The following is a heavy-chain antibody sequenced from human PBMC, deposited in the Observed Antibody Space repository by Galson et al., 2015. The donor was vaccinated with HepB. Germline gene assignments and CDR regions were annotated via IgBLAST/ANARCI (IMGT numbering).Heavy chain of an antibody. CDR2: TYYRSKWLN. CDR1: GDSVSSNNVA. Sequence: CAISGDSVSSNNVAWNWIRQSPSRGLEWLGRTYYRSKWLNEYAVSVKSRITINPDTSKNQFSLQLNSVTPEDTAVYYCARGRPTYFAMDVWGQGTTVTVSS. J-gene: IGHJ6*02. V-gene: IGHV6-1*01. CDR3: ARGRPTYFAMDV. D-gene: IGHD1-1*01.